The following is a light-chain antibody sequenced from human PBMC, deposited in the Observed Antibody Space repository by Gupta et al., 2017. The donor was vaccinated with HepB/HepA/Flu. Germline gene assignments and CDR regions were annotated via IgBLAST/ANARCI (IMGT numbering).Light chain of an antibody. V-gene: IGKV2-28*01. CDR3: MQALHTRT. J-gene: IGKJ1*01. CDR1: QSLLHSNGYNY. Sequence: IVMTQSPLSLPVTPGEPASISCRSSQSLLHSNGYNYLDWYLQKPGQSPQLLIYLGSNRASGVPERFSGSGSGTDFTLKISRVEAEDVGVYYCMQALHTRTFGQGTKVEIK. CDR2: LGS.